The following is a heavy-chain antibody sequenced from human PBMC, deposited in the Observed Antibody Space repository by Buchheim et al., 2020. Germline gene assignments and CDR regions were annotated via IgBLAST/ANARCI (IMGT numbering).Heavy chain of an antibody. CDR3: VKTTHYHTSGSYGAED. J-gene: IGHJ4*02. V-gene: IGHV3-23*01. D-gene: IGHD6-19*01. CDR1: GFSFDTYA. Sequence: EVQLLESGGGLVQAGESLRLSCVASGFSFDTYAMRWVRQSPGKGLECVSAISASGADPYYADSVKGRFTVSRDNSLNTLHLQMSSLRADDTAVYFCVKTTHYHTSGSYGAEDWGQGT. CDR2: ISASGADP.